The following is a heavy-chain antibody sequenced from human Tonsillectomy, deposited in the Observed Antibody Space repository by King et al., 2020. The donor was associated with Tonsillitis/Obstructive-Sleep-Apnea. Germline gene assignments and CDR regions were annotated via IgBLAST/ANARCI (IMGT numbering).Heavy chain of an antibody. J-gene: IGHJ4*01. V-gene: IGHV3-43*02. Sequence: VQLVESGGGVVQPGGSLILSCEASGFTFDDYAIHWVRQPPGKGLEWVSLISGDGGSTFYADSVKGRFTITRDNSKNSLYLQMNSLRTEDTAFYFCAKAILSGLGYHFDYWGHGTLVTVSA. CDR2: ISGDGGST. CDR3: AKAILSGLGYHFDY. CDR1: GFTFDDYA. D-gene: IGHD5-12*01.